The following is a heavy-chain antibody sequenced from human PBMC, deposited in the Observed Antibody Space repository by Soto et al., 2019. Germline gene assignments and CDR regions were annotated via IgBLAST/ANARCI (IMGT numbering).Heavy chain of an antibody. J-gene: IGHJ6*02. CDR3: AKNGQPPYYYYGLDV. CDR2: ISGYTGDT. V-gene: IGHV1-18*01. CDR1: GYTFTRYG. Sequence: QGQLVPSEAEVKKPGASVKVSCKASGYTFTRYGISWVRQAPGQGLEWMGWISGYTGDTNYAQKFQGRVIMTIDTSTGTAYMERRSLTSDDTAGYYCAKNGQPPYYYYGLDVWGQGTTVTVSS. D-gene: IGHD2-8*01.